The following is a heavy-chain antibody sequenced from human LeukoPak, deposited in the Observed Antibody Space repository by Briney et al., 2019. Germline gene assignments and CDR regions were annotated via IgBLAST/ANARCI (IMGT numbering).Heavy chain of an antibody. CDR3: ARRGNYYYYMDV. CDR1: GYTFSGYY. CDR2: INSYSGGT. D-gene: IGHD3-16*01. Sequence: ASVKVSCKASGYTFSGYYMHWVRQAPGQGLEWMGWINSYSGGTNYAQNFQGRVTMTRDRSISTAYMELSRLRSDDTAVYYCARRGNYYYYMDVWGKGTPVTVSS. J-gene: IGHJ6*03. V-gene: IGHV1-2*02.